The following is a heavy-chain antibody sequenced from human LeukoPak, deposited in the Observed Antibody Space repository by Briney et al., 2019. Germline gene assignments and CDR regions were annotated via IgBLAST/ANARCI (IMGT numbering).Heavy chain of an antibody. J-gene: IGHJ4*02. CDR3: ARLPPITMVRGGFDY. D-gene: IGHD3-10*01. CDR2: IYPRVSDT. CDR1: GYSFTSYW. V-gene: IGHV5-51*01. Sequence: GESLKISCKGSGYSFTSYWIGWVRQMPGKGLEWMGIIYPRVSDTRYSPSFQGQVTISADKSISTAYLQWSSLKASDTAMYYCARLPPITMVRGGFDYWGPGTLVTVSP.